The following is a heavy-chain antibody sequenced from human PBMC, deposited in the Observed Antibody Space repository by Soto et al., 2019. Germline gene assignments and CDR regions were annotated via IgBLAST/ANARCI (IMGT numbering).Heavy chain of an antibody. Sequence: SETLSLTCAVYGGSFSGYYWSWIRQPPGKGLEWIGEINHSGSTNYNPSLKSRVTISVDTSKNQFSLKLSSVTAADTAVYYCARVVPATVVPAAMKYYYYGMDVWGQGTTVTVSS. J-gene: IGHJ6*02. CDR2: INHSGST. CDR1: GGSFSGYY. D-gene: IGHD2-2*01. V-gene: IGHV4-34*01. CDR3: ARVVPATVVPAAMKYYYYGMDV.